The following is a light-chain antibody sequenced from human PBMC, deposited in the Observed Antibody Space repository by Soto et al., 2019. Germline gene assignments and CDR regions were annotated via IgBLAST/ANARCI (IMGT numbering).Light chain of an antibody. CDR2: GAS. CDR3: QQYGSSPYT. Sequence: EIVLTQSPGTLSLSPGERATLSCRASQSVSSTYFAWYQQKPGQAPRLLIYGASSRATGIPDRFSGSGSGTDFTLTISRLEREDFGVYYCQQYGSSPYTFGQGTKLEIK. CDR1: QSVSSTY. V-gene: IGKV3-20*01. J-gene: IGKJ2*01.